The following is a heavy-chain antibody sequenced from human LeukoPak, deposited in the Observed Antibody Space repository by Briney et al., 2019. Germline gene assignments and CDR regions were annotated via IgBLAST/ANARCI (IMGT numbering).Heavy chain of an antibody. CDR2: ISYDGSNK. CDR1: GFTFSSYA. Sequence: GRSLRLSCAASGFTFSSYAMHWVRQAPGKGLEWVAVISYDGSNKYYAGSVKGRFTISRDNSKNTLYLQMNSLRAKDTAVYYCARESAPVGATSFFDYWGQGTLVTVSS. J-gene: IGHJ4*02. D-gene: IGHD1-26*01. V-gene: IGHV3-30*04. CDR3: ARESAPVGATSFFDY.